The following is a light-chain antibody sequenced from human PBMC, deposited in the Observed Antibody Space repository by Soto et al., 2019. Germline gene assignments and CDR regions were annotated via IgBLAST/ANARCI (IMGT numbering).Light chain of an antibody. V-gene: IGKV1-39*01. J-gene: IGKJ4*01. CDR3: QQSYKTPT. Sequence: DIQMTQSPSSLSASVGDRVTITCRASQSISSYLNWYQQKPGKAPKLLIYAASNLQSGVPSRFGGSGSGTDFTLTINSLQPEDFATYYCQQSYKTPTFGGGTKVDIK. CDR1: QSISSY. CDR2: AAS.